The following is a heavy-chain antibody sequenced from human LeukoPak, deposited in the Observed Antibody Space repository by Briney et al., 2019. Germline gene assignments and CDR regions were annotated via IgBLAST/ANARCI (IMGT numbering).Heavy chain of an antibody. J-gene: IGHJ5*02. CDR3: ARVNIDYDFWSGTPGWFDP. CDR1: GFTVSSNY. CDR2: IYSGGST. D-gene: IGHD3-3*01. V-gene: IGHV3-66*01. Sequence: GGSLRLSCAASGFTVSSNYMSWVRQAPGKGLEWVSVIYSGGSTYYADSVKGRFTISRDNSKNTPYLQMNSLRAEDTAVYYCARVNIDYDFWSGTPGWFDPWGQGTLVTVSS.